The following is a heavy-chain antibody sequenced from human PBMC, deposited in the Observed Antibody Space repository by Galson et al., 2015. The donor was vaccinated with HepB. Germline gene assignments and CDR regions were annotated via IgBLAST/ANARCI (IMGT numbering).Heavy chain of an antibody. CDR3: TSDHPVPAGNFDY. CDR2: IRSKAYGGTT. Sequence: SLRLSCAASGFTFGDYAMSWFRQAPGKGLEWVGFIRSKAYGGTTEYAASVKGRFTISRDDSKSIAYLQMNSLKTEDTAVYYCTSDHPVPAGNFDYWGQGTLVTVSS. CDR1: GFTFGDYA. V-gene: IGHV3-49*03. J-gene: IGHJ4*02. D-gene: IGHD2-2*01.